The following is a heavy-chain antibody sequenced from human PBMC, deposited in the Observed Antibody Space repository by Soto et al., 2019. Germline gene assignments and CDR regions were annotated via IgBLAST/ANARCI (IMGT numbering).Heavy chain of an antibody. CDR1: GGTLSSYA. D-gene: IGHD3-22*01. Sequence: SVKVSCKASGGTLSSYAISWVRQAPGQGLEWMGGIIPIFGTANYAQKFQGRVTITADKSTSTAYMELSSLRSEDTAVYYCASPLYYDSSGQHRDAFDIWGQGTMVTVSS. CDR3: ASPLYYDSSGQHRDAFDI. CDR2: IIPIFGTA. J-gene: IGHJ3*02. V-gene: IGHV1-69*06.